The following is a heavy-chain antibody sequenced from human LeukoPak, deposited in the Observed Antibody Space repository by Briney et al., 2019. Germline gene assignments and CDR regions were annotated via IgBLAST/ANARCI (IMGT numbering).Heavy chain of an antibody. CDR3: ARARGSPRHYFDY. Sequence: PGGSLRLSCAASGFTFSSYEMSWVRQAPGKGLEWVSYISSSGSTIYNADSVKGRFTISRDNAKNSLYLQMNSLRAEDTAVYYCARARGSPRHYFDYWGQGTLVTVSS. D-gene: IGHD6-6*01. V-gene: IGHV3-48*03. CDR2: ISSSGSTI. J-gene: IGHJ4*02. CDR1: GFTFSSYE.